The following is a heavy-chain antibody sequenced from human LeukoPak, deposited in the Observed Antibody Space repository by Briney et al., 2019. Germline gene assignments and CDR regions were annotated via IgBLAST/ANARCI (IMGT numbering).Heavy chain of an antibody. CDR1: GFSDYY. D-gene: IGHD1-26*01. V-gene: IGHV3-11*04. J-gene: IGHJ4*02. Sequence: PGGPLRLSCAGSGFSDYYMSWIRQAPGKGLEWVSYISSSGTSIYYADSVKGRFTISRDNAKNSLYLQMNSLRAEDTAVYYCAREHRYSGSYFDYWGQGTLVTVSS. CDR2: ISSSGTSI. CDR3: AREHRYSGSYFDY.